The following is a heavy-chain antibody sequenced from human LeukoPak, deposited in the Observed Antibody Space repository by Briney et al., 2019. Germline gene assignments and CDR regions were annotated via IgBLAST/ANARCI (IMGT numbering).Heavy chain of an antibody. Sequence: SVKVSCKASGGTFSSYAISWVRQAPGQGLEWMGGIIPIFGTASYAQKFQGRVTITADESTSTAYMELSSLRSEDTAVYYCARDLGYGGNSGWFDPWGQGTLVTVSS. J-gene: IGHJ5*02. V-gene: IGHV1-69*13. CDR2: IIPIFGTA. CDR1: GGTFSSYA. D-gene: IGHD4-23*01. CDR3: ARDLGYGGNSGWFDP.